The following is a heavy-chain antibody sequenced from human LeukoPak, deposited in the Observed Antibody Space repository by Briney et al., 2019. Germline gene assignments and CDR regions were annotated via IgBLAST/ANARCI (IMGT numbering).Heavy chain of an antibody. CDR2: ISYDGSNK. CDR3: AREGIAVAGCFDY. D-gene: IGHD6-19*01. V-gene: IGHV3-30-3*01. CDR1: GFTFSSYA. Sequence: GGSLRLSCAASGFTFSSYAMHWVRQAPGKGLEWVAVISYDGSNKYYADSVKGRFTISRGNSKNTLYLQMNSLRAEDTAVYYCAREGIAVAGCFDYWGQGTLVTVSS. J-gene: IGHJ4*02.